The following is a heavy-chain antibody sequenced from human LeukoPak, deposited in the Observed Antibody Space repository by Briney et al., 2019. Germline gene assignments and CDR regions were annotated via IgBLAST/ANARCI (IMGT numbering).Heavy chain of an antibody. Sequence: GGSLRLSCAASGFTGSNNYMSWVRQAPGKGLEWVSAIHSSGGTYYADSVKGRFTISRDTSKNTLYLQMNSLRAEDTAVYYCAKHKGTTGYYGMDVWGQGTTVTVSS. J-gene: IGHJ6*02. CDR3: AKHKGTTGYYGMDV. CDR2: IHSSGGT. D-gene: IGHD1-1*01. V-gene: IGHV3-53*01. CDR1: GFTGSNNY.